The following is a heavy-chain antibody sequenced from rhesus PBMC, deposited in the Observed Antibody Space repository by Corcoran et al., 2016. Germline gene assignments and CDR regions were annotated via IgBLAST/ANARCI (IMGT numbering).Heavy chain of an antibody. CDR1: GYSISSGYG. D-gene: IGHD5-12*01. J-gene: IGHJ4*01. V-gene: IGHV4-122*02. Sequence: QLQLQESGPGLVKPSETLSLTCAVSGYSISSGYGWSWIRQPPGKGLEWIVYIFFCGSTSYNPSLNGRVTNSRDTSKSQFSLKLSSVTAADTAVYYCARNVDTATVIIFDYWGQGVLVTVSS. CDR2: IFFCGST. CDR3: ARNVDTATVIIFDY.